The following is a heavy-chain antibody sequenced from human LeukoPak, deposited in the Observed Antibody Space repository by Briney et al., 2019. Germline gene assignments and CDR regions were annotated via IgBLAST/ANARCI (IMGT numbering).Heavy chain of an antibody. Sequence: GGSLRLSCVASGFTFGKYWMSWVRQAPGKGLEWVANIKLDGSEKNYVDSVKGRFTISRDNAKNSLYLQMNSLRAEDTAVYYCARAGWFGELLRPGDYWGQGTLVTVSS. J-gene: IGHJ4*02. CDR2: IKLDGSEK. V-gene: IGHV3-7*01. D-gene: IGHD3-10*01. CDR3: ARAGWFGELLRPGDY. CDR1: GFTFGKYW.